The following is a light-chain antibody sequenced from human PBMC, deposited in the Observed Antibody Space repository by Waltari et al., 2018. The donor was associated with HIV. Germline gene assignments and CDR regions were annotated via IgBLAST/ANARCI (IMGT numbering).Light chain of an antibody. V-gene: IGKV3-11*01. CDR2: DAS. J-gene: IGKJ5*01. Sequence: EIMLTQSPATLSLSPGERATLPCRASESVHQDLVWFQQKPGQAPRLVIYDASNRATGIPARFSGSGSGTDFTLSITNVEPEDFAVYYCQHRVSWPPITFGQGTRLE. CDR3: QHRVSWPPIT. CDR1: ESVHQD.